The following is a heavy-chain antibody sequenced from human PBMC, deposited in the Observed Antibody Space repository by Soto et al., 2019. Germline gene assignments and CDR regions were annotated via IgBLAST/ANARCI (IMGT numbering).Heavy chain of an antibody. CDR2: IWYDGSNK. CDR1: GFTFSSYG. J-gene: IGHJ4*02. CDR3: ARDAGGSSWYYDY. D-gene: IGHD6-13*01. V-gene: IGHV3-33*01. Sequence: QVQLVESGGGVVQPGRSLRLSCAASGFTFSSYGMHWVRQAPGKGLEWVAVIWYDGSNKYYADSVKGRFTISRDNSKNTLYLQMNSLRAEDTAVYYCARDAGGSSWYYDYWGQGTLVTVSS.